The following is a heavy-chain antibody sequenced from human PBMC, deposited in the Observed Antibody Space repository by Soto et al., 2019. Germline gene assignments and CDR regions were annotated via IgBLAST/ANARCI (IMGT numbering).Heavy chain of an antibody. D-gene: IGHD5-18*01. J-gene: IGHJ5*02. CDR3: ARYTGYSYGHYRWFDP. Sequence: SETLSLTCTVSGDSIFPYYWSWIRQPPGKGLEWIGHIYYSGNTNYNPSLKSRVTISVDTSKNQFSLKLYSLTSADTAIYYCARYTGYSYGHYRWFDPWGQGALVTAPQ. CDR1: GDSIFPYY. CDR2: IYYSGNT. V-gene: IGHV4-59*01.